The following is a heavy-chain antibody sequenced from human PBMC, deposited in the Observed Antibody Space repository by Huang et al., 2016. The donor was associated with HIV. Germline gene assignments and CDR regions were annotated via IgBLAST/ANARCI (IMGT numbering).Heavy chain of an antibody. CDR1: GYTFTDSN. CDR2: INPKRGGT. D-gene: IGHD6-6*01. CDR3: ARDWSFGSSTSPAD. Sequence: QVQLVQSGAEVKNPGASVRVSCKASGYTFTDSNIHWVRQAPGQGLEWMGWINPKRGGTIYAQRFQGRTTMTRDTTISTVHMDLRRIQSDDTAVYFCARDWSFGSSTSPADWGQGTLVTVSS. V-gene: IGHV1-2*02. J-gene: IGHJ4*02.